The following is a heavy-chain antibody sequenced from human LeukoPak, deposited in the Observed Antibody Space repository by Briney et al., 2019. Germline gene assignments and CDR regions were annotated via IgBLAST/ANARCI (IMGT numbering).Heavy chain of an antibody. J-gene: IGHJ4*02. CDR1: GGFISSYY. D-gene: IGHD3-22*01. V-gene: IGHV4-4*07. Sequence: SETLSLTCTVSGGFISSYYWSWIRQPAGKGLEWIGRIYTSGSTNYNPSLKSRVTMSVDTSKNQFSLKLSSVTAADTAVYYCARDGYYYDSSGYYGKFDYWGQGTLVTVSS. CDR2: IYTSGST. CDR3: ARDGYYYDSSGYYGKFDY.